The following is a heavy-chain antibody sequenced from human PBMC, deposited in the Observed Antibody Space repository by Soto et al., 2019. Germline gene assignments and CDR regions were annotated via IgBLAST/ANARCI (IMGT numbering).Heavy chain of an antibody. V-gene: IGHV4-59*01. CDR2: IYYSGST. J-gene: IGHJ6*02. CDR1: NDSISRYS. CDR3: SREGSYNDYYYYGMDV. D-gene: IGHD2-15*01. Sequence: LVPRSQECSVANDSISRYSPNYNKQPPGKGLEWIGYIYYSGSTNYNPSLKSRVTISVDTSKNQFSLKLSSVTAADTAVYYCSREGSYNDYYYYGMDVWCQGTTVTVSS.